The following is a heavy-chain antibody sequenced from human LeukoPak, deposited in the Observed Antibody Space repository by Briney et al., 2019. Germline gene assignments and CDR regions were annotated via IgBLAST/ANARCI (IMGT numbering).Heavy chain of an antibody. Sequence: GGSLRLSCVASGFTFSSSWMSWVRQAPGKGLEWVANIKQDGGEKSYVESVRGRFTISRGNAKNSLYLQLNSLRAEDTALYYCARAGGGYDLPVDYWGQGTLVTVSS. CDR2: IKQDGGEK. CDR1: GFTFSSSW. V-gene: IGHV3-7*03. D-gene: IGHD3-16*01. CDR3: ARAGGGYDLPVDY. J-gene: IGHJ4*02.